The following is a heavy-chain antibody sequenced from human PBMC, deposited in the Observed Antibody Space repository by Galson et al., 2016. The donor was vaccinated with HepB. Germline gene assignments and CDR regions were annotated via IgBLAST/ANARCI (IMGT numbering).Heavy chain of an antibody. J-gene: IGHJ4*02. Sequence: SLRLSCAASGFTFSSYSMNWVRQAPGKGLEWVSYISTNSATIYYADSVKARFTISRDNAKNSLYLHMNSLRDEETAVFYCARVKGSGIDYWGQGTLVTVSS. V-gene: IGHV3-48*02. CDR2: ISTNSATI. CDR3: ARVKGSGIDY. D-gene: IGHD3-10*01. CDR1: GFTFSSYS.